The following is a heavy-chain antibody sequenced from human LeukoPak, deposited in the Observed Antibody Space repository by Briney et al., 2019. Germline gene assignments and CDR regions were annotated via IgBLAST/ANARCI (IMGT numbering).Heavy chain of an antibody. CDR3: AKDREVRGVISYFDY. CDR2: ISWGGGST. J-gene: IGHJ4*02. Sequence: PGGSLRLSCAASGFTFDDYTMHWVRQAPGKGLEWVSLISWGGGSTYYADSVKGRFTISRDNSKNSLYLQMNSLRTEDTALYYCAKDREVRGVISYFDYWGQGTLVTVSS. V-gene: IGHV3-43*01. CDR1: GFTFDDYT. D-gene: IGHD3-10*01.